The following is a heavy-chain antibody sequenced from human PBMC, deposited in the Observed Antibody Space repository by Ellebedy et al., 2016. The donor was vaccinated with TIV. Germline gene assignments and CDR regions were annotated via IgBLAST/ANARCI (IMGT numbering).Heavy chain of an antibody. J-gene: IGHJ6*02. CDR1: GFTFSSYG. CDR3: ARSLWNYLGMDV. Sequence: PGGSLRLSCAASGFTFSSYGMHWVRKAPGKGLEWVAVIWYDGSNKYYEDSVKGRFTISRDNSKNTLYLQMNSLRAEDTAVYYCARSLWNYLGMDVWGQGTTVTVSS. V-gene: IGHV3-33*08. D-gene: IGHD2/OR15-2a*01. CDR2: IWYDGSNK.